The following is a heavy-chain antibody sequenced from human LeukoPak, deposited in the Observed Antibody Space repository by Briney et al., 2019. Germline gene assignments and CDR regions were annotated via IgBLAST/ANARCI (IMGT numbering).Heavy chain of an antibody. CDR1: GFTFSSYS. Sequence: GGSLRLSCAASGFTFSSYSMNWVRQAPGKGLEWVSSISSSSSYIYYADSVKGRFTISGDNAKNSLYLQMNSLRAEDTAVYYCASASLRIAAAGLWGQGTLVTVSS. CDR2: ISSSSSYI. V-gene: IGHV3-21*01. J-gene: IGHJ4*02. D-gene: IGHD6-13*01. CDR3: ASASLRIAAAGL.